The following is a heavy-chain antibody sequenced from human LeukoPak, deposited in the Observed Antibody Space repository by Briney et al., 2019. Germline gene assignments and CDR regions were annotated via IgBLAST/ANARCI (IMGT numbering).Heavy chain of an antibody. V-gene: IGHV4-39*07. CDR3: ARVGDSSGYYPYYFDY. D-gene: IGHD3-22*01. CDR1: GGSISSSSYY. J-gene: IGHJ4*02. CDR2: IYYSGST. Sequence: SETLSLTCTVSGGSISSSSYYWGWIRQPPGKGLEWIANIYYSGSTYYNPSLKSRVIISLDTSKNQFSLKLSSVTAADTAVYYCARVGDSSGYYPYYFDYWGQGTLVTVSS.